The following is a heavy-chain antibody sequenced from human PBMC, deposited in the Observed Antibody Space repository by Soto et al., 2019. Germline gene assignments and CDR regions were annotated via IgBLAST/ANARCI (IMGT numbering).Heavy chain of an antibody. Sequence: QTLSRTCFITGDTVSSNNVAWNWIRQSPSRGLEWLGRTYYRSKWYNNYAVSVKSRTTINADTSKNQFSLQLASVTPEDTAVYYCARGINSAIEIWGQGTMVT. CDR3: ARGINSAIEI. CDR2: TYYRSKWYN. V-gene: IGHV6-1*01. D-gene: IGHD1-1*01. J-gene: IGHJ3*02. CDR1: GDTVSSNNVA.